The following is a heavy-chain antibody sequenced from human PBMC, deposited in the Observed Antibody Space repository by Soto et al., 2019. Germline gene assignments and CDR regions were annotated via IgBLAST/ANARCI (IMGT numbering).Heavy chain of an antibody. CDR1: GFTFSSYG. CDR3: ARATMVRGVILRGRGFDP. Sequence: GGSLRLSCAASGFTFSSYGMHWVRQAPGKGLEWVALIWSDGSNKYYADSVKGRFTISRDNPKNTLYLQMNSLRAEDTAVYYCARATMVRGVILRGRGFDPWGQGTLVTVSS. J-gene: IGHJ5*02. D-gene: IGHD3-10*01. V-gene: IGHV3-33*01. CDR2: IWSDGSNK.